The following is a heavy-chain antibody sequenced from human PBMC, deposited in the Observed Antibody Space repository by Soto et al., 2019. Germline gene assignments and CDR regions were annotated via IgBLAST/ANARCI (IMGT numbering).Heavy chain of an antibody. Sequence: ASVKVSCKASGYTVTGYYMHWVRQATGQGLEWMGWINPNSGGTNYAQKFQGWVTMTRDTSISTAYMELSRLRSDDTAVYYCARVNGDYSNPDDAFDIWGQGTMVTVSS. CDR2: INPNSGGT. D-gene: IGHD4-4*01. V-gene: IGHV1-2*04. J-gene: IGHJ3*02. CDR3: ARVNGDYSNPDDAFDI. CDR1: GYTVTGYY.